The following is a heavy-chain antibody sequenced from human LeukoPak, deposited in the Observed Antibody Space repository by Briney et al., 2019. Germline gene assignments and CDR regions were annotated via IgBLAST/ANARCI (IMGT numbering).Heavy chain of an antibody. V-gene: IGHV1-18*01. CDR2: ISAYNGNT. Sequence: GASVKVSCKASGYTFTSYGISWVRQAPGQGLEWMGWISAYNGNTNYAHKLQGRVTMTTDTSTSTAYMELRSLRSDDTAVYYCARGGSSGPSTAYYYYYYGMDVWGQGTTVTVSS. D-gene: IGHD6-19*01. J-gene: IGHJ6*02. CDR1: GYTFTSYG. CDR3: ARGGSSGPSTAYYYYYYGMDV.